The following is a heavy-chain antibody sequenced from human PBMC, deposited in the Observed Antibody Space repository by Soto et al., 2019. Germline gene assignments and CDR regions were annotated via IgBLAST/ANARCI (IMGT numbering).Heavy chain of an antibody. V-gene: IGHV1-58*02. J-gene: IGHJ3*02. CDR3: AEDPGYDFWSGYPDAFDI. D-gene: IGHD3-3*01. CDR1: GFTFTSSA. CDR2: IVVGSSNT. Sequence: SVKVSCKASGFTFTSSAMQWVRQARGQRLEWIGWIVVGSSNTNYAQKYQERVTITRDMSTSTAYMELSSLRSEDTAVYYCAEDPGYDFWSGYPDAFDICGQGTMVTVSS.